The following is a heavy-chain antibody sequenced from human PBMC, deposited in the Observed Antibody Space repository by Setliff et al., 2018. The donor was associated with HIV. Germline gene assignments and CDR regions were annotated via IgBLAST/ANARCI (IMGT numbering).Heavy chain of an antibody. V-gene: IGHV1-2*02. J-gene: IGHJ6*03. CDR3: ARTGDYYYYYMDV. Sequence: ASAKVSCKASGYTFTGYYMHWVRQAPGQGLEWMGWINPNSGGANYAQKFQGRVTMTRDTSISTAYMELSRLRSDDTAVYYCARTGDYYYYYMDVWGKGTTVTVSS. CDR1: GYTFTGYY. CDR2: INPNSGGA.